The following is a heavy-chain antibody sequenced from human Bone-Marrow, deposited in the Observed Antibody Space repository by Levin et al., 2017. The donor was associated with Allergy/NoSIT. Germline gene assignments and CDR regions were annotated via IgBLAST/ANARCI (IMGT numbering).Heavy chain of an antibody. Sequence: ASVKVSCAASGFTVSSFAMTWVRQAPGKGLECVSTVGFSLTKTYYADSVKGRFTTSRDNSKNTLYLQMNSLRAEDTAVYYCARGPYCSGGSCYSPFDNRGPGTLVTVSS. V-gene: IGHV3-23*01. CDR3: ARGPYCSGGSCYSPFDN. CDR2: VGFSLTKT. CDR1: GFTVSSFA. D-gene: IGHD2-15*01. J-gene: IGHJ4*02.